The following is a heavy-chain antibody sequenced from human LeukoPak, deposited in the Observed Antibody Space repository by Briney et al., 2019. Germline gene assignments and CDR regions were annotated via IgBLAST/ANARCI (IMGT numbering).Heavy chain of an antibody. V-gene: IGHV4-34*01. J-gene: IGHJ6*03. Sequence: SETLSLTCAVYGGSFSGYYWSWIRQPPGKGLEWMGEINHSGSTNYNPSLKSRVTISVDTSKNQFSLKLSSVTAADTAVYYCARGGYYDSSGYYIYYYYYYMDVWGKGTTVTVSS. CDR2: INHSGST. CDR3: ARGGYYDSSGYYIYYYYYYMDV. CDR1: GGSFSGYY. D-gene: IGHD3-22*01.